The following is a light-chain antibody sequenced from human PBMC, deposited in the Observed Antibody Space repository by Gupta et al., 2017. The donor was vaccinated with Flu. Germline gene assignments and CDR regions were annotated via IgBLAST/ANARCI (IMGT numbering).Light chain of an antibody. V-gene: IGLV1-44*01. CDR1: ISNIVGNP. J-gene: IGLJ3*02. Sequence: QSVLTQPPSPSVPPGQCVTIACSGSISNIVGNPVYWYQQLPETAPKLLVYYNKQRPSGVPDRFSGSRSGTSASLAISGLQFEDEADYYYAAWDDSLNGPNGVFGGGTKLTVL. CDR2: YNK. CDR3: AAWDDSLNGPNGV.